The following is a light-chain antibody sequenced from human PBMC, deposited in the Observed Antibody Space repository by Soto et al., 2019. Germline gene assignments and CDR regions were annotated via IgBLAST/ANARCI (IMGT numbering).Light chain of an antibody. Sequence: EIVLTQSPATLSLSPGERATLSCRASQSVSSYLTWYQQKPGQAPRLLIYDASTRATGVPARFSGSGSGTDLPLTISSLEPEDFAVYYCQQRSNWPRTFGGGTKVEIK. CDR2: DAS. J-gene: IGKJ4*01. CDR3: QQRSNWPRT. CDR1: QSVSSY. V-gene: IGKV3-11*01.